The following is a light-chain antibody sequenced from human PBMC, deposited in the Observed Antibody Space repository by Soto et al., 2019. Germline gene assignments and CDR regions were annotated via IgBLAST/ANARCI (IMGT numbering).Light chain of an antibody. CDR3: QQYGSSPQT. Sequence: ELVLTQSPGTLSLSPGERATLSCRASQSVSSSYLAWYQQKPGQAPRLLIYGASSRATGIPDRFSVSGSGTDFTLTISRLEPEDFAVYYCQQYGSSPQTFGQGTRLEIK. V-gene: IGKV3-20*01. J-gene: IGKJ5*01. CDR1: QSVSSSY. CDR2: GAS.